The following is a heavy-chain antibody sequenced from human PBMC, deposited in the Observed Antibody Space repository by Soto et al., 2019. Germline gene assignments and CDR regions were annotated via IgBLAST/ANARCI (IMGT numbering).Heavy chain of an antibody. CDR2: ISYDGSNK. D-gene: IGHD5-12*01. J-gene: IGHJ6*01. V-gene: IGHV3-30-3*01. CDR3: ARDYYRFNSGYGYSMDV. CDR1: GFAFSSYA. Sequence: QVQLVESGGGVVQPGRSLRLSCAASGFAFSSYAMHWVRQAPCKGLEWVAVISYDGSNKYYADSVKGRFTISRDNSKNTLYLQMNSLRAEDTAVYYCARDYYRFNSGYGYSMDVW.